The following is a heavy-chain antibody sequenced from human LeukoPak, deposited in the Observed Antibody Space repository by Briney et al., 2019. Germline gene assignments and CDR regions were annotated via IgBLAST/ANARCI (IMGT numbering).Heavy chain of an antibody. V-gene: IGHV4-4*07. Sequence: PSETLSLTCTVSGGSIRSYYWSWIRQPAGKGLEWIGRIYTSGSTNYNPSLRSRVTMSVDTSKNQFSLKLSSVTAADTAVYYCARESLYCGGDCRSEYFQHWGQGTLVTVSS. D-gene: IGHD2-21*02. J-gene: IGHJ1*01. CDR3: ARESLYCGGDCRSEYFQH. CDR2: IYTSGST. CDR1: GGSIRSYY.